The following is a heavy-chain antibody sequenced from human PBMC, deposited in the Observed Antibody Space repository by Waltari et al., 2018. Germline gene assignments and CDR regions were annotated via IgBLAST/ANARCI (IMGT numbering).Heavy chain of an antibody. CDR2: INHSGST. J-gene: IGHJ4*02. V-gene: IGHV4-34*01. CDR1: GGSFSGYY. Sequence: QVQLQQWGAGLLKPSETLSLTCAVSGGSFSGYYWSWIRQPPGKGLEWIGEINHSGSTNYNPSLKSRVTISVDTSKNQFSLKLSSVTAADTAVYYCARESYNWNDGDYWGQGTLVTVSS. CDR3: ARESYNWNDGDY. D-gene: IGHD1-20*01.